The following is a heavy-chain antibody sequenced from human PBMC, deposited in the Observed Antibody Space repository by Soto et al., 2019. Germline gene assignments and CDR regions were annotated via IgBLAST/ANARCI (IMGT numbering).Heavy chain of an antibody. CDR1: GYTFTSYG. CDR3: ARGTMVRGAKNAGYYFDY. CDR2: ISAYNGNT. J-gene: IGHJ4*02. Sequence: QVQLVQSGAEVKKPGASVKVSCKASGYTFTSYGISWVRQAPGQGLEWMGWISAYNGNTNYAQKLQGRVTMTTDTSTSTAYMELRSMRSDDTAVYYCARGTMVRGAKNAGYYFDYWGQGTLVTVSS. V-gene: IGHV1-18*01. D-gene: IGHD3-10*01.